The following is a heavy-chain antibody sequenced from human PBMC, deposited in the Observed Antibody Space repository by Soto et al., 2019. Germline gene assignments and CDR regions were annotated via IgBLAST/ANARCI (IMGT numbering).Heavy chain of an antibody. D-gene: IGHD6-13*01. V-gene: IGHV4-59*01. Sequence: PSETLSLTCTVSGGSISSNYWTWIRQPPGKGLEWIGYVYNSGSTNYNPSLKSRVTISEDTSKSQFSLKVNSMTAADTAVYYCARYRREAVAGYTLDNWGLGMLVTVSS. CDR3: ARYRREAVAGYTLDN. CDR2: VYNSGST. CDR1: GGSISSNY. J-gene: IGHJ4*02.